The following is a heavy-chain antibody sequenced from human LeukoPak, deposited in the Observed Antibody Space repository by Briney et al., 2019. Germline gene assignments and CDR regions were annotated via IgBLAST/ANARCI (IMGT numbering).Heavy chain of an antibody. CDR1: GITLSNYG. V-gene: IGHV3-23*01. J-gene: IGHJ4*02. CDR2: ISDSGGRT. D-gene: IGHD3/OR15-3a*01. CDR3: AKRGVVIRVILVGFHKEAYYFES. Sequence: PGGSLRLSCAVSGITLSNYGMNWVRQAPGKGLEWVAGISDSGGRTNYADSVKGRFTISRDNPKNTLYLQMNRLRAEDTAVYFCAKRGVVIRVILVGFHKEAYYFESWGQGALVTVSS.